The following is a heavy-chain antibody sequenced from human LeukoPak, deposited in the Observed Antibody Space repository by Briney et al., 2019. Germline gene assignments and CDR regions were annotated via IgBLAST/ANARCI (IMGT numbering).Heavy chain of an antibody. D-gene: IGHD3-22*01. CDR3: ARVGPNYDSSA. J-gene: IGHJ5*02. Sequence: NPSETLSLTCTVSGGSISSYYWSWIRQPPGKGLEWIGDIYYSGSANYNPSLKSRVTISVDTSKNQFSLRLSSVTAADTAVYYCARVGPNYDSSAWGQGTLVTVSS. CDR1: GGSISSYY. CDR2: IYYSGSA. V-gene: IGHV4-59*08.